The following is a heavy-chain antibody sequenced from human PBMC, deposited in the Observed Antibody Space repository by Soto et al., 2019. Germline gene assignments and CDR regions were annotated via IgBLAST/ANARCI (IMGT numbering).Heavy chain of an antibody. J-gene: IGHJ4*02. Sequence: EVQLLESGGGLVQPGESLRLSCAASGFTFSSYAMSWVRQAPGKGLEWVSAISGSGGSTYYADSVKGRFTISRDNSKNTLYLQMNSLRAEDTAVSYCAKSDAGELSWGDYWGQGTLVTVSS. CDR1: GFTFSSYA. CDR2: ISGSGGST. V-gene: IGHV3-23*01. CDR3: AKSDAGELSWGDY. D-gene: IGHD3-16*02.